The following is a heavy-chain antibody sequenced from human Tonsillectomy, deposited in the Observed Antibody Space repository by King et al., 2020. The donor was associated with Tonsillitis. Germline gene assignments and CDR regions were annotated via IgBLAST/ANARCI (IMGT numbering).Heavy chain of an antibody. CDR1: GFTCSTYG. Sequence: VQLVESGGGVVQPGGPLRLSCAASGFTCSTYGMHWVRQAPGKGLEWVAFIRYDGSNKYYADAVKGRFTISRDNSKNTLYLQMNSLRAGDTAVYYCSKEGENDGSGAFDYWGQGTLVTVSS. CDR2: IRYDGSNK. V-gene: IGHV3-30*02. D-gene: IGHD3-22*01. CDR3: SKEGENDGSGAFDY. J-gene: IGHJ4*02.